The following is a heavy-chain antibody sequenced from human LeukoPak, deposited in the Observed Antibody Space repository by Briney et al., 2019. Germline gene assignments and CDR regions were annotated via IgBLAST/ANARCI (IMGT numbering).Heavy chain of an antibody. CDR3: TRGPRGASQNSFEY. V-gene: IGHV4-4*07. J-gene: IGHJ4*02. CDR2: IYNSENT. CDR1: GGSISGYY. Sequence: SETLSLTCSVSGGSISGYYWSWVRQPAGKGLEWLGRIYNSENTNYDPSLKSRDTMSVDTSKNQFSLRLTSVTAADTAVYYCTRGPRGASQNSFEYWGQGMLVTVSS. D-gene: IGHD3-10*01.